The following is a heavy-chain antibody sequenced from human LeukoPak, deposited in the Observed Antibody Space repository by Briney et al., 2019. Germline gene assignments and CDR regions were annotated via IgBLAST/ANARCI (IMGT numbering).Heavy chain of an antibody. CDR1: GGSISSYY. J-gene: IGHJ6*03. Sequence: SETLSLTCTVSGGSISSYYWSWIRQPAGKGLECIGRIYTSGSTNYNPSLKSRVTISVDKSKNQFSLKLSSVTAADTAVYYCARDAVGATSYYYYMDVWGKGTTVTVSS. D-gene: IGHD1-26*01. CDR3: ARDAVGATSYYYYMDV. V-gene: IGHV4-4*07. CDR2: IYTSGST.